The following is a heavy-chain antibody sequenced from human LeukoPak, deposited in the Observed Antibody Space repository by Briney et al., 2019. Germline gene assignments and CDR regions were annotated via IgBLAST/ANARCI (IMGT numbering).Heavy chain of an antibody. D-gene: IGHD3-10*01. CDR1: GFTFSSYG. Sequence: GRSLRLSCAASGFTFSSYGMHWVRQAPGKGLEWVAVIWYDGNNKYYADSVRGRFTISRDNSKNTLYLQMNSLRAEDTAVYYCARLFRGDYYYGMDVWGQGTTVTVSS. CDR2: IWYDGNNK. J-gene: IGHJ6*02. V-gene: IGHV3-33*01. CDR3: ARLFRGDYYYGMDV.